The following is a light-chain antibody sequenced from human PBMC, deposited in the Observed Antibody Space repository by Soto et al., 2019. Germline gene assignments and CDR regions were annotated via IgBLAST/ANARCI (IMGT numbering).Light chain of an antibody. CDR3: QQYHNWLPIT. CDR1: VGVRTD. CDR2: GAS. J-gene: IGKJ5*01. V-gene: IGKV3-15*01. Sequence: IVVTLSPDTLTLSPGQRATLSCRASVGVRTDLAWYQQRPGQAPRLLIYGASTRAAGVPVRFSGSGSGSEFTLTIDTLQSEDFAVYYCQQYHNWLPITFGQGTRLEI.